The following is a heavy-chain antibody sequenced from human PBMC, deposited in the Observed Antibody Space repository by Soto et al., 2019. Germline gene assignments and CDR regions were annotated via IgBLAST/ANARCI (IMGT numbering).Heavy chain of an antibody. Sequence: QVQLQESGPGLLKPSETLSLTCTVSGGSISSYFYTWVRQPPGKGLEWIGSVYYTGTTDYNPSLKSRVTISVDTSKTQFSLNLRSVTAADTAVYYCARDLAAVPRAFDYWGRGTLVTVSS. D-gene: IGHD6-13*01. J-gene: IGHJ4*02. V-gene: IGHV4-59*01. CDR1: GGSISSYF. CDR3: ARDLAAVPRAFDY. CDR2: VYYTGTT.